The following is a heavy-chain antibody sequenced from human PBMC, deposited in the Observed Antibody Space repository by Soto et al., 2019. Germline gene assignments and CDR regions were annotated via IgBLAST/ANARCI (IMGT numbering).Heavy chain of an antibody. CDR2: IYYSGST. J-gene: IGHJ4*02. CDR3: AREAKGHGCDY. D-gene: IGHD3-10*01. CDR1: GGSISSGGYY. V-gene: IGHV4-61*08. Sequence: SETLSLTCTVSGGSISSGGYYWSWIRQHPGKGLEWIGYIYYSGSTNYNPSLKSRVTISVDTSKNQFSLKLSSVTAADTAVDYCAREAKGHGCDYWGQGTLVTVSS.